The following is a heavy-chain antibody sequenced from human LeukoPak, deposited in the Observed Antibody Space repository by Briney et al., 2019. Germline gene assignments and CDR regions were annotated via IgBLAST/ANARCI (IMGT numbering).Heavy chain of an antibody. CDR1: GGSISSYY. Sequence: SETLSLTCTVSGGSISSYYWSWIRQPPGKGLEGIGYIYYSGSTNYNPSLKSRVTISVDTSKNQFSLKLSSVTAADTAVYYCARSRGGRAYYYYGMDVWGQGTTVTVSS. V-gene: IGHV4-59*01. J-gene: IGHJ6*02. CDR2: IYYSGST. D-gene: IGHD3-10*01. CDR3: ARSRGGRAYYYYGMDV.